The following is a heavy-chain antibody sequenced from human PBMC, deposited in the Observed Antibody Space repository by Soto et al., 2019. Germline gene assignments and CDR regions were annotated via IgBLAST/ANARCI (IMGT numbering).Heavy chain of an antibody. CDR3: AKDIGSGGSWYLSAEYFQH. CDR1: GFTFDDYA. D-gene: IGHD6-13*01. CDR2: ISWNSGSL. V-gene: IGHV3-9*01. J-gene: IGHJ1*01. Sequence: EVQLVESGGGLVQPGRSLRLSCAASGFTFDDYAMHWVRQAPGKGLEWVSGISWNSGSLGYADTVKGLFTISRDNAKNSLYLQMNSLRAEATSLYYCAKDIGSGGSWYLSAEYFQHGGQGPLVTVSS.